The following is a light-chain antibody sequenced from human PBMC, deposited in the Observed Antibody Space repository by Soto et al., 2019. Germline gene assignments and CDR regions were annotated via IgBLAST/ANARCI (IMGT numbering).Light chain of an antibody. J-gene: IGKJ2*01. V-gene: IGKV3-15*01. Sequence: EIVMTQSPATLSVSPGERATLSCRASQSVSSNLAWYQQKPGQAPRLLIYGASTRATGIPARFSGSGSGTEFTLTISSMQSEDIEVYYSQQYNNSPPYTFRHRTKLEIK. CDR3: QQYNNSPPYT. CDR2: GAS. CDR1: QSVSSN.